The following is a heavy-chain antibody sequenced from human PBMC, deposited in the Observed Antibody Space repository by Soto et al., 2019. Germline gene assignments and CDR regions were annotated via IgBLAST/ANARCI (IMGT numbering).Heavy chain of an antibody. CDR3: ASSVVTMVRGVIINHYYYYGMDV. Sequence: APVKVSCKASGYTFTSYGISWVRQAPGQGLEWMGWISAYNGNTNYAQKLQGRVTMTTDTSTSTAYMELRSLRSDDTAVYYCASSVVTMVRGVIINHYYYYGMDVWGQGTTVTVSS. D-gene: IGHD3-10*01. CDR2: ISAYNGNT. CDR1: GYTFTSYG. J-gene: IGHJ6*02. V-gene: IGHV1-18*01.